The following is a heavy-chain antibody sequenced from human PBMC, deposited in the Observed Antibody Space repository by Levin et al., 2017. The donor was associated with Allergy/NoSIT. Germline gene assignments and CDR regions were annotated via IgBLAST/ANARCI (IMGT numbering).Heavy chain of an antibody. CDR1: GFTFSSYG. Sequence: GGSLRLSCAASGFTFSSYGMHWVRQAPGKGLEWVAVIWYDGSNKYYADSVKGRFTISRDNSKNTLYLQMNSLRAEDTAVYYCARDSSSSLYYYGMDVWGQGTTVTVSS. J-gene: IGHJ6*02. D-gene: IGHD6-6*01. CDR3: ARDSSSSLYYYGMDV. CDR2: IWYDGSNK. V-gene: IGHV3-33*01.